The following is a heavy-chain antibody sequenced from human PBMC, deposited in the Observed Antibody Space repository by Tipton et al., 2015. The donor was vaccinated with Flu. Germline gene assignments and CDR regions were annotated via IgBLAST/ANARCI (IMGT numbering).Heavy chain of an antibody. J-gene: IGHJ6*02. V-gene: IGHV4-61*02. CDR3: ARDDGDYGLGSYHYYYVMDL. Sequence: TLSLTCTVSGDSISSGTYYWSWIRQPAGKGLEWIGRVYTSGSTNYNPSLRSRVTISVDTSKNQFSLKLSSVTAADTAVYYCARDDGDYGLGSYHYYYVMDLWGQGTTVTLSS. D-gene: IGHD3-10*01. CDR2: VYTSGST. CDR1: GDSISSGTYY.